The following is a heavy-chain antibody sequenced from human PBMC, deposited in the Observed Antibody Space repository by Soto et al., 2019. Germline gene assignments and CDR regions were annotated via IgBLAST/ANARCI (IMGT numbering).Heavy chain of an antibody. V-gene: IGHV4-31*03. CDR2: IYYSGST. D-gene: IGHD2-15*01. Sequence: SETLSLTSPVSGGSISSGFYYWSWIRQHPGKGLEWIGYIYYSGSTYYNPSLKSRVTISVDTSKNQFSLKLSSVTAADTAVYYCARVGLSCSGGSCYSLRPYYYYYMDVWGKGTTVTVSS. J-gene: IGHJ6*03. CDR1: GGSISSGFYY. CDR3: ARVGLSCSGGSCYSLRPYYYYYMDV.